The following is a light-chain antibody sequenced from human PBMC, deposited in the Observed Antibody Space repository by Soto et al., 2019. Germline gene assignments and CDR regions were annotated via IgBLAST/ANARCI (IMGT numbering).Light chain of an antibody. CDR1: QGIARW. V-gene: IGKV1-12*01. Sequence: DIHLTQSPSSVSASGGDRVTITCRAIQGIARWLAWYQQKPGKAPKLLIYVASNLQSGVPSRFSGSGSETDFTLTINGLQPEDFATYYCQQANNFPRTFGGGTKVEI. J-gene: IGKJ4*01. CDR3: QQANNFPRT. CDR2: VAS.